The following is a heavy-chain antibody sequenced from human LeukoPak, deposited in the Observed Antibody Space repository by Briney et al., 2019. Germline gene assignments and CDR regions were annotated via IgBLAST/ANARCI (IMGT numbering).Heavy chain of an antibody. CDR2: IYTSGST. V-gene: IGHV4-61*02. Sequence: PSQTLSLTCTVSGGSISSGSYYWSWIRQPAGKGLEWIGRIYTSGSTNYNPSLKSRVTISVDTSKNQFSLELSSVTAADTAVYYCARDRCSSTSCYPEVFGWFDPWGQGTLVTVSS. CDR3: ARDRCSSTSCYPEVFGWFDP. J-gene: IGHJ5*02. CDR1: GGSISSGSYY. D-gene: IGHD2-2*01.